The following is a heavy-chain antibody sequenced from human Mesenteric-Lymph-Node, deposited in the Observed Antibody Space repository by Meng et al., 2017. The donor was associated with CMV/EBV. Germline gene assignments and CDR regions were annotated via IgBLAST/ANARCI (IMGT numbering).Heavy chain of an antibody. CDR1: GSTCTGYY. CDR2: INPNSGGT. D-gene: IGHD3-10*01. CDR3: ARDRHQDYYGSGY. Sequence: KASGSTCTGYYMHWVRQAPGQGLEWMGRINPNSGGTNYAQKFQGKVTMTRDTSISTAYMELSRLRSDDTAVYYCARDRHQDYYGSGYWGQGTLVTVSS. J-gene: IGHJ4*02. V-gene: IGHV1-2*06.